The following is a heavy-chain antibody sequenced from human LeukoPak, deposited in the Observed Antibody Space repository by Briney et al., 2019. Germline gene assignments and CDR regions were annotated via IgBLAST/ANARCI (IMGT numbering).Heavy chain of an antibody. Sequence: GASVKVSCKGSGYTFTDYYIHWVQQAPGKGLEWMGRVDPEDGETIYAEKFQGRVTITADTSTDTAYMELSSLRSEDTAVYYCATVHPATGATKDFDYWGQGTLVTVSS. CDR2: VDPEDGET. CDR3: ATVHPATGATKDFDY. V-gene: IGHV1-69-2*01. J-gene: IGHJ4*02. CDR1: GYTFTDYY. D-gene: IGHD1-26*01.